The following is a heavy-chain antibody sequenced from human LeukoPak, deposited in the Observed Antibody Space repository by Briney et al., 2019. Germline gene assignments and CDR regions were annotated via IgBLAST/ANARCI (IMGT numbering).Heavy chain of an antibody. D-gene: IGHD1-26*01. CDR3: ARNRGSSSASNYYYYYMDV. V-gene: IGHV1-69*02. CDR1: GGTFSSYT. J-gene: IGHJ6*03. Sequence: GASVKVSCKASGGTFSSYTISWVRQAPGQGLEWMGRIIPILGIANYAQKFQGRVTITADKSTSTAYMELSSLRSEDTAVYYWARNRGSSSASNYYYYYMDVWGKGTTVTVSS. CDR2: IIPILGIA.